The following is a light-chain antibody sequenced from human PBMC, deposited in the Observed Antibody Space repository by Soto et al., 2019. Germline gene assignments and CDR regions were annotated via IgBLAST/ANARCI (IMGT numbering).Light chain of an antibody. V-gene: IGKV3-20*01. CDR2: GTS. CDR3: QQYDNSPRYT. CDR1: QSVSSRH. Sequence: EIVLTQSPGTLSLSPGERATLSCRASQSVSSRHLAWYQQKPGQAPRLLIYGTSSRATGIPDRFSGSGSGTDFTLTISRQEPEDFAVYYCQQYDNSPRYTFGQGTKLEIK. J-gene: IGKJ2*01.